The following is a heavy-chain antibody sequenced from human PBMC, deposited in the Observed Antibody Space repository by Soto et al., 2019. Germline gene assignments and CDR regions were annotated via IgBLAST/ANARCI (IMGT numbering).Heavy chain of an antibody. CDR2: ISGSGGNT. CDR3: AKDQRWELPHRFDY. D-gene: IGHD1-26*01. CDR1: GFTFNNYA. Sequence: EVQLLESGGGLIQPGGSLSLSCAASGFTFNNYAMTWVRQAPGKGLEWVSTISGSGGNTYYADSVKGRFTISRDNSKNTLYLQMTSLRGEDTAFYYCAKDQRWELPHRFDYWGQGTLVTVSS. J-gene: IGHJ4*02. V-gene: IGHV3-23*01.